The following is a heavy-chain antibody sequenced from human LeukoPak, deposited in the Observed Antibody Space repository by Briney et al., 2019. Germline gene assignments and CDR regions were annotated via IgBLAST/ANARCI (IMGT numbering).Heavy chain of an antibody. D-gene: IGHD5-12*01. J-gene: IGHJ5*02. V-gene: IGHV1-8*03. CDR2: MSSKSGHT. CDR3: AKGRASARGYSGYDWGDWFDP. Sequence: ASVKVSCKASGYSFPTYDINWVRQAAGQGLQWMGWMSSKSGHTAYAQKFQGRVIFTRNISISTAYMEVSSLTSEDTAVYYCAKGRASARGYSGYDWGDWFDPWGQGTLVTVSS. CDR1: GYSFPTYD.